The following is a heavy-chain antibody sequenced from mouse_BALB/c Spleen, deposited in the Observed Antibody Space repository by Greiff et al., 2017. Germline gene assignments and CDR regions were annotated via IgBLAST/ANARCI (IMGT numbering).Heavy chain of an antibody. V-gene: IGHV3-6*02. CDR1: GYSITSGYY. D-gene: IGHD2-3*01. CDR3: ARDDGYGAMDY. J-gene: IGHJ4*01. Sequence: EVQLQQSGPGLVKPSQSLSLTCSVTGYSITSGYYWNWIRQFPGNKLEWMGYISYDGSNNYNPSLKNRISITRDTSKNQFFLKLNSVTTEDTATYYCARDDGYGAMDYWGQGTSVTVSS. CDR2: ISYDGSN.